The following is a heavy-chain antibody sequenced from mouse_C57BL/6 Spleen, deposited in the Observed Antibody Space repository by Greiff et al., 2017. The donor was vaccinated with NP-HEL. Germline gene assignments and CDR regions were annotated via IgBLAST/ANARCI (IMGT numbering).Heavy chain of an antibody. CDR2: INPSTGGT. CDR3: AEGSYYARDY. CDR1: GYSFTGYY. V-gene: IGHV1-42*01. J-gene: IGHJ4*01. Sequence: VQLQQSGPELVKPGASVKISCKASGYSFTGYYMNWVKQSPEKSLEWIGEINPSTGGTTYNQKFKAKATLTVDKSSSTAYMQLKSLTSEDSAVYYCAEGSYYARDYWGQGTSVTVSS.